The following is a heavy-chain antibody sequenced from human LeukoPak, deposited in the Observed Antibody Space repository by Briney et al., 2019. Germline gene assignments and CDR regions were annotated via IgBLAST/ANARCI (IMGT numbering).Heavy chain of an antibody. CDR1: GFTVSSNY. J-gene: IGHJ5*02. CDR3: ATLHRFDP. CDR2: IKRTTDGGTT. V-gene: IGHV3-15*01. Sequence: LGGSLRLSCAASGFTVSSNYMTWVRQAPGKGLEWVGRIKRTTDGGTTDYAAPVEGRFTISRDDSKSTLYLQMNSLKTDDTAVYYCATLHRFDPWGQGTLVTVSS.